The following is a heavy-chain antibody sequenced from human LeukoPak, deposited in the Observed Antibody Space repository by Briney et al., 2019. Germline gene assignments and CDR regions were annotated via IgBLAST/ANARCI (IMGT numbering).Heavy chain of an antibody. J-gene: IGHJ4*02. CDR1: GFTFSSYS. CDR3: ARTSPDPHCSSTSCSHYFDY. V-gene: IGHV3-48*01. Sequence: SGGSLRLSCAASGFTFSSYSMNWVRQAPGKGLEWVSYISSSSSTIYCADSVKGRFTISRDNAKNSLYLQMNSLRAEDTAVYYCARTSPDPHCSSTSCSHYFDYWGQGTLVTVSS. D-gene: IGHD2-2*01. CDR2: ISSSSSTI.